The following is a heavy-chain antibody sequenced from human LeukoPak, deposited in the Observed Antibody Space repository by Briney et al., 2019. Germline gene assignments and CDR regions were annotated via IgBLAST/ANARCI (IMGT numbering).Heavy chain of an antibody. J-gene: IGHJ6*02. V-gene: IGHV4-59*01. D-gene: IGHD3-9*01. CDR3: ARDPPLLYFDYYGMDV. CDR1: AGSISSYC. CDR2: TYYSVST. Sequence: PSETLSLTCTVDAGSISSYCRSWIRQPPGKVLEWIEYTYYSVSTNYYPSLKSRVTISVDTSKNQFSLKLSAVTAADTAVYYCARDPPLLYFDYYGMDVWGQGTTVTVSS.